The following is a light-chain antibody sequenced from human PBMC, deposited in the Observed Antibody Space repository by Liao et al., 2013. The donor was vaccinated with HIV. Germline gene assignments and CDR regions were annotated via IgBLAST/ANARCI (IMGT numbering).Light chain of an antibody. V-gene: IGLV3-1*01. Sequence: SYELTQPPSVSVSPGQTASITCSADKLGDKYVCWYQQRPGQSPVLLIYHDSKRPSGIPERFSGSNSGNTATLTISGTQAMDEADYYCQTWDSSTGGVFGGGTKLTVL. CDR3: QTWDSSTGGV. J-gene: IGLJ2*01. CDR1: KLGDKY. CDR2: HDS.